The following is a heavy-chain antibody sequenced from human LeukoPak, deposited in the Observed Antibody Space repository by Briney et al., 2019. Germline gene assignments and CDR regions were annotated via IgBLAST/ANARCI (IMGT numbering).Heavy chain of an antibody. CDR2: ISPSGDIL. D-gene: IGHD3-10*01. CDR1: GFAFSSFG. CDR3: ARSGIPIFDY. V-gene: IGHV3-23*01. J-gene: IGHJ4*02. Sequence: GGTLRLSCAASGFAFSSFGMSWVRQAPGKGLEWVSGISPSGDILYYADSVKGQFTISRDNSKNTVYLQMNSLRAEDAAVCYCARSGIPIFDYWGQGTLVTVSS.